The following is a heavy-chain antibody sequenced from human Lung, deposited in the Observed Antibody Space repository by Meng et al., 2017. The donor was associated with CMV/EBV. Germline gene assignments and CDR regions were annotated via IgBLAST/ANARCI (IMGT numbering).Heavy chain of an antibody. J-gene: IGHJ6*02. CDR1: GVSLTTDGVR. Sequence: SGPTLVKPTQTLTVTCTLSGVSLTTDGVRVSWIRQPPGEALEWLARIDWDDDKFYSTSLKTRLTISRDTSKNQVVLIMTNMDPVDTGTYYCARMKGSSTSINGMDVXGQGXMVTVSS. D-gene: IGHD3-10*01. V-gene: IGHV2-70*04. CDR3: ARMKGSSTSINGMDV. CDR2: IDWDDDK.